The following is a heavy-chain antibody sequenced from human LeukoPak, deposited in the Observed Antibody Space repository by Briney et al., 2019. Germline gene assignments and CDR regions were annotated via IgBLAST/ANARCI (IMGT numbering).Heavy chain of an antibody. CDR3: ARAAQPYFDWLSNFDY. CDR2: IWYDGSNK. CDR1: GFTFSSYG. Sequence: GGSLRLSCAASGFTFSSYGMHGVRQAPGKGLEWVAVIWYDGSNKYYADSVKGRFTISRDNSKSTLYLQMNSLRAEDTAVYYCARAAQPYFDWLSNFDYWGQGTLVTVSS. D-gene: IGHD3-9*01. J-gene: IGHJ4*02. V-gene: IGHV3-30*19.